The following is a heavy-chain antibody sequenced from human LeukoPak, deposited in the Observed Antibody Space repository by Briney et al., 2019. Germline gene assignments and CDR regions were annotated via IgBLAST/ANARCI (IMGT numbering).Heavy chain of an antibody. Sequence: GGSLRLSCAASGFNSSNYWMHWVRQGPGKGLVWVSRIDSDGSSTNYADSVKGRFTISRDNSKNTLYLQMNSLRAEDTAVYYCAREYVLLWSGESRPDYYGMDVWGQGTTVTVSS. CDR3: AREYVLLWSGESRPDYYGMDV. CDR1: GFNSSNYW. J-gene: IGHJ6*02. D-gene: IGHD3-10*01. V-gene: IGHV3-74*01. CDR2: IDSDGSST.